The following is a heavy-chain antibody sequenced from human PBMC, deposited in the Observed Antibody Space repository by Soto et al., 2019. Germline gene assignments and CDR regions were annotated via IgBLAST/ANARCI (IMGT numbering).Heavy chain of an antibody. CDR2: ISYDGSNK. CDR1: GFTFSSYG. Sequence: QVQLVESGGGVVQPGRSLRLSCAASGFTFSSYGMHWVRQAPGKGLEWVAVISYDGSNKYYADSVKGRFTISRDNSKNTLYLQMNGLRAEYTAVYYCAEVNHKEGSNYGMDVWGHGTTVTVSS. D-gene: IGHD6-6*01. CDR3: AEVNHKEGSNYGMDV. J-gene: IGHJ6*02. V-gene: IGHV3-30*18.